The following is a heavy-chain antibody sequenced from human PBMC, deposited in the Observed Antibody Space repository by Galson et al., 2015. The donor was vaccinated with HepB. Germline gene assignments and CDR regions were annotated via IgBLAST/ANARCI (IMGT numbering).Heavy chain of an antibody. J-gene: IGHJ4*02. CDR1: GFTFSSYA. Sequence: SLRLSCAASGFTFSSYAMHWVRQAPGKGLEWVAVISYDGSNKYYADSVKGRFTISRDNSKNTLYLQMNSLRAEDTAVYYCARSLGIPVYYYDSSGEPIDYWGQGTLVTVSS. V-gene: IGHV3-30-3*01. CDR3: ARSLGIPVYYYDSSGEPIDY. CDR2: ISYDGSNK. D-gene: IGHD3-22*01.